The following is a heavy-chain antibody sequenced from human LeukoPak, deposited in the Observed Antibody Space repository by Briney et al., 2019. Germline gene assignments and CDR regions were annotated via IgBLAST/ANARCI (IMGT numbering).Heavy chain of an antibody. J-gene: IGHJ3*02. V-gene: IGHV3-21*01. CDR3: VRDRRAGYDSSGYYEIDAFDI. D-gene: IGHD3-22*01. CDR2: ISSSSSYI. Sequence: KSGGSLRLSCAASGFTFSSYSVNWVRQAPGKGLEWVSSISSSSSYIYYADSVKGRFTISRDNAKNSLYLEMNSLRAEDTAVYYCVRDRRAGYDSSGYYEIDAFDIWGQGTMVTVSS. CDR1: GFTFSSYS.